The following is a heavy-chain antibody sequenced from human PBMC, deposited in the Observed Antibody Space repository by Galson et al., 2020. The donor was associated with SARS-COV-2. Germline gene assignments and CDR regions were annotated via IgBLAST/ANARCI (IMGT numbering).Heavy chain of an antibody. Sequence: SPNTSCASSGFTFSSYGMHWVRQAPGPGLERVAVIWYDGSNKYSADSVKGRFTISRDNSKNTLYLQMNSLRAEDTAVYYCARDWRGIAAAGTIGFDYWGQGALVTVAA. CDR2: IWYDGSNK. CDR3: ARDWRGIAAAGTIGFDY. J-gene: IGHJ4*02. CDR1: GFTFSSYG. D-gene: IGHD6-13*01. V-gene: IGHV3-33*01.